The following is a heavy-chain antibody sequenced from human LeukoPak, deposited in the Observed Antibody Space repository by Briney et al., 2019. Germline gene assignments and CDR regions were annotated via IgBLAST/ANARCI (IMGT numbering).Heavy chain of an antibody. J-gene: IGHJ4*02. CDR3: ARERITMVRGGRGYFDY. Sequence: PSETLSLTCAVYGGSFSGYYWSWIRQPPGKGLEWIGEINHSGSTNYNPSLKSRVTISVDTSKNQFSLKLSSVTAADTAVYYCARERITMVRGGRGYFDYWGQGTLVTVSS. V-gene: IGHV4-34*01. CDR2: INHSGST. D-gene: IGHD3-10*01. CDR1: GGSFSGYY.